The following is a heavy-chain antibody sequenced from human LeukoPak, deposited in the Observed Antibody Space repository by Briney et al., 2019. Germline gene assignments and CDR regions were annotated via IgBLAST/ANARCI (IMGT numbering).Heavy chain of an antibody. CDR3: AREIPATRGDAFDV. CDR2: IGRSNDNV. J-gene: IGHJ3*01. CDR1: GFTFSSYE. D-gene: IGHD2-2*01. V-gene: IGHV3-48*03. Sequence: GGSLRLSCVASGFTFSSYELNWVRQAPGKGLEWLSYIGRSNDNVKYAGSVGGRFTVYRDNAKDSLYLQMNSLRVEDTAVYFCAREIPATRGDAFDVWGQGTVVTVSS.